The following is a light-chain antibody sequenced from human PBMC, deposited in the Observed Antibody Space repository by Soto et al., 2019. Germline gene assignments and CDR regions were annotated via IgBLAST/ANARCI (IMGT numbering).Light chain of an antibody. CDR2: LGS. J-gene: IGKJ5*01. Sequence: DIVMTQSPLSLPVTPGEPASISCRSSQSLLHSNGYNYLDWYLQKPGQSPQLLIYLGSNRASGVPDRFSGSGSGTYFTLQISRVEAEDVGIYYCMQGTHWPLTFGQGTRLE. V-gene: IGKV2-28*01. CDR1: QSLLHSNGYNY. CDR3: MQGTHWPLT.